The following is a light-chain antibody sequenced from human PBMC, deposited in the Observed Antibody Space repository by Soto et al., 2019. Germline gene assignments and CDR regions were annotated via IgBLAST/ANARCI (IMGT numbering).Light chain of an antibody. CDR1: EGLSNY. Sequence: DIQMTQSPSSLSSSAGDRVSITCRASEGLSNYLAWYQQKTGKVPKVLIYAASTLASGVPSRFSGSGSGTDFTLTISSLQPEDFGTYFCQNYNRAPWTFGQGTKVEIK. CDR2: AAS. CDR3: QNYNRAPWT. V-gene: IGKV1-27*01. J-gene: IGKJ1*01.